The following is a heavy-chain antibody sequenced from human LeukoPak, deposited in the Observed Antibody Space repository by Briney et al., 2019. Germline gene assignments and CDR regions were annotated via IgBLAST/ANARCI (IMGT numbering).Heavy chain of an antibody. J-gene: IGHJ4*02. Sequence: GGSLRLSCAASGFTFSSYSMNWVRQAPGKGLEWVSSISGNSAYIFYADSVKGRFTISRDNAGNSLYLQMNSLRAEDTAVYYCATRYCTSTNCYAFDNWGQGTLVTVSS. CDR3: ATRYCTSTNCYAFDN. CDR2: ISGNSAYI. V-gene: IGHV3-21*01. D-gene: IGHD2-2*01. CDR1: GFTFSSYS.